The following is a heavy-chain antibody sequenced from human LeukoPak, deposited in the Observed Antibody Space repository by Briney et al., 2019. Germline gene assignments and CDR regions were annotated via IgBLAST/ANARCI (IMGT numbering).Heavy chain of an antibody. CDR2: ISGSGNTI. V-gene: IGHV3-48*02. J-gene: IGHJ4*02. Sequence: PGGSLRLSCVVSGFTFSGYSMNWVRQAPGKGLEWISYISGSGNTIFYTDAMEGRFTVSRDNAKNSLYLQMDSLRDGDTAVYYCTRGRPGHYYDYWGQGTLVTVSS. D-gene: IGHD7-27*01. CDR3: TRGRPGHYYDY. CDR1: GFTFSGYS.